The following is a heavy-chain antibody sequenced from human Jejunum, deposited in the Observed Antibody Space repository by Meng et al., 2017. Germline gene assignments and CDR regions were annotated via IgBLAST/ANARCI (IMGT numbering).Heavy chain of an antibody. D-gene: IGHD2/OR15-2a*01. V-gene: IGHV3-74*01. CDR3: VRDLYGPDY. CDR2: VHGDGSGP. J-gene: IGHJ4*02. CDR1: GFIFNNFQ. Sequence: VQLVESGGGVVQPGGSLRLSCAASGFIFNNFQMHWLRQAPGEGLVWVSRVHGDGSGPIYADSVKGRFTMSRDNAKNTVDLQMNSLRLDDTAVYYCVRDLYGPDYFGQGTLVTVSS.